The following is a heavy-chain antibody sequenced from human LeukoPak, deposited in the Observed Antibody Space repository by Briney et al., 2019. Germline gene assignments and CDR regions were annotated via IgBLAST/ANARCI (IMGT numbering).Heavy chain of an antibody. CDR2: INPNSGGT. CDR3: ARVRECSSGWRFGY. V-gene: IGHV1-2*06. J-gene: IGHJ4*02. CDR1: GYTFTGYY. D-gene: IGHD6-19*01. Sequence: ASVKVSCKASGYTFTGYYMHWVRQAPGQGLEWMGRINPNSGGTNYAQKFQGRVTMTRDTSISTAYMELSRLRSDDTAVYYCARVRECSSGWRFGYWGREPWSPSPQ.